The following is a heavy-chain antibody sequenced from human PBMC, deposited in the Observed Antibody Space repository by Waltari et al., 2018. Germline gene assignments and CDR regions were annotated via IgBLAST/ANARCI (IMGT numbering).Heavy chain of an antibody. CDR1: GYSFTSHA. CDR3: GRELLGGGAFDS. CDR2: INTNAGNP. Sequence: QVQLVQSGSELKKPGASVKVSCKASGYSFTSHAMNWVRQDPEKGLELMGCINTNAGNPVYAQDLIGRFVFSLNTPVSTAYMEISSLKAEDTAVYYCGRELLGGGAFDSWGQGTLVTVSS. D-gene: IGHD3-16*01. J-gene: IGHJ4*02. V-gene: IGHV7-4-1*02.